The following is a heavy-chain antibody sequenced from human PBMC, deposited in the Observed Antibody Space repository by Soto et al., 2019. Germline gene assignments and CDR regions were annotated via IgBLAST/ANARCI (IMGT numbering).Heavy chain of an antibody. V-gene: IGHV4-38-2*01. CDR2: IYHSGST. Sequence: PSETLSRTCAVSVYSISSGYYWGWIRQPPGKGLEWIGSIYHSGSTYYNPSLKSRVTISVDTSKNQFSLKLSSVTAADTAVYYCARVMDYGGNPLDYWGQGTLVTVSS. J-gene: IGHJ4*02. CDR3: ARVMDYGGNPLDY. D-gene: IGHD4-17*01. CDR1: VYSISSGYY.